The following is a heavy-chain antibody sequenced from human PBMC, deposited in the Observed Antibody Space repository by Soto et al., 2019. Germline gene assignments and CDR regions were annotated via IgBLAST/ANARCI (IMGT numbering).Heavy chain of an antibody. CDR3: ARRLYYDSSGFEGGGMDV. V-gene: IGHV4-39*01. CDR2: IYYSGGT. D-gene: IGHD3-22*01. CDR1: GGSISSSSYY. Sequence: SETLSLTCTVSGGSISSSSYYWGWIRQPPGKGLERIGSIYYSGGTYYNPSLKSRVTISVDTSKNQFSLKLSSVTAADTAVYYCARRLYYDSSGFEGGGMDVWGQGTTVTVSS. J-gene: IGHJ6*02.